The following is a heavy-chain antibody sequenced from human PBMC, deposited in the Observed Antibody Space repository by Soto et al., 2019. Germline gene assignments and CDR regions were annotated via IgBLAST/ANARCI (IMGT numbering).Heavy chain of an antibody. CDR3: ARVYSGRPLYYFDY. Sequence: PSETLSLTCTVSGGSISSGDYYWSWIRQPPGKGLEWIGYIYYSGSTYYNPSLKSRVTISVDTSKNQFSLKLSSVTAADTAVYYCARVYSGRPLYYFDYWGQGTLVTVSS. J-gene: IGHJ4*02. CDR1: GGSISSGDYY. CDR2: IYYSGST. D-gene: IGHD1-26*01. V-gene: IGHV4-30-4*01.